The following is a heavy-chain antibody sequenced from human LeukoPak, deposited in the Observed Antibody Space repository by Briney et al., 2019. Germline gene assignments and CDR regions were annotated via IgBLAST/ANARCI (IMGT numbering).Heavy chain of an antibody. Sequence: GGSLRLSCAASGFTFSSYSMNWVRQAPGKGLEWVSYISSSSSTIYYADSVKGQFTISRDNAKNSLYLQMNSLRAEDTAVYYCARDSSSWYGSFDYWGQGTLVTVSA. V-gene: IGHV3-48*01. CDR2: ISSSSSTI. J-gene: IGHJ4*02. D-gene: IGHD6-13*01. CDR3: ARDSSSWYGSFDY. CDR1: GFTFSSYS.